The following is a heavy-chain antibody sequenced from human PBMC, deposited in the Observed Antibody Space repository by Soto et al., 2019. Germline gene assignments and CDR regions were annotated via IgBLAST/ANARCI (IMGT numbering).Heavy chain of an antibody. CDR2: INPNSGGT. V-gene: IGHV1-2*04. CDR3: AREPHSPGGYYDFWSGYPNYYYGMDV. J-gene: IGHJ6*02. D-gene: IGHD3-3*01. CDR1: GYTFTGYY. Sequence: ASVKVSCKASGYTFTGYYMHWVRQAPGQGLEWMGWINPNSGGTNYAQKFQGWVTMTRDTSISTAYMELSRLRSDDTAVYYCAREPHSPGGYYDFWSGYPNYYYGMDVWGQGTMVTVSS.